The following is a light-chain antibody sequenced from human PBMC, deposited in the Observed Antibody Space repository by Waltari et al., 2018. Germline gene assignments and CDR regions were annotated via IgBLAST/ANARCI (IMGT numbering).Light chain of an antibody. Sequence: QSALTQPASVSGSTGQSITVSCTGTSSDVGSYNLVSWYQHHPPKAPKLMIYEVSKRPSGVSNRFSGSKSGNTASLTISGLQPEDEADYYCCSYAGANTYVFGSGTKVTVL. CDR1: SSDVGSYNL. J-gene: IGLJ1*01. CDR3: CSYAGANTYV. CDR2: EVS. V-gene: IGLV2-23*02.